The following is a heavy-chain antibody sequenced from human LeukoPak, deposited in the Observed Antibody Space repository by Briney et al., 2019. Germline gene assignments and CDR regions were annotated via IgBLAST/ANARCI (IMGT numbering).Heavy chain of an antibody. CDR3: ARESGAVAGHFDY. CDR2: IYHSGST. CDR1: GYSISSGYY. V-gene: IGHV4-38-2*02. D-gene: IGHD6-19*01. Sequence: SETLSLTCAVSGYSISSGYYWGWIRQPPGKGLEWIGSIYHSGSTYYNPSLKSRVTISVDTSKNQFSLKLSSVTAADTAVYYCARESGAVAGHFDYWGQGTLVTVSS. J-gene: IGHJ4*02.